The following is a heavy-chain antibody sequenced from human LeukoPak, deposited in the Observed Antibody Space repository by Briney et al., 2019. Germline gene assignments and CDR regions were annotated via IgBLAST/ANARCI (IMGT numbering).Heavy chain of an antibody. CDR1: GVSISSGGYC. J-gene: IGHJ4*02. V-gene: IGHV4-31*03. CDR3: AREGYEPPYGSGIDY. CDR2: IYYSGST. Sequence: SQTLSLTCTVSGVSISSGGYCWSWIRQHPGKGLEWIGYIYYSGSTYYNPSLKSRVTISVDTSKNQFSLKLSSVTAADTAVYYCAREGYEPPYGSGIDYCGQGTLVTVSS. D-gene: IGHD3-10*01.